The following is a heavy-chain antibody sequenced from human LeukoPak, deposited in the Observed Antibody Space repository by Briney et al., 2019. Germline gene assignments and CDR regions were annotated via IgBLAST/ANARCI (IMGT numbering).Heavy chain of an antibody. J-gene: IGHJ2*01. CDR1: GFTFSSYA. CDR3: ARDRGWELLGWYFDL. D-gene: IGHD1-26*01. CDR2: ISGSGGST. V-gene: IGHV3-23*01. Sequence: GGSLRLSCAASGFTFSSYAMSWVRQAPGKGLEWVSAISGSGGSTYYADSVKGRFTISRDNAKNSLYLQMNSLRAEDTAVYYCARDRGWELLGWYFDLWGRGTLVTVSS.